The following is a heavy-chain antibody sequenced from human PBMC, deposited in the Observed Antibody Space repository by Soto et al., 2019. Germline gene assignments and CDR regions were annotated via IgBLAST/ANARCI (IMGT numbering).Heavy chain of an antibody. Sequence: QVQLVESGGGVVQPGRSLRLSCAASGFTFSSYGMHWVRQAPGKGLEWVAVISYDGSNKYYADSVKGRFTISRDNSKNTLYLQMNSLRAEDTAVYYCAKVDHIFTGYYRGAFDIWGQGTMVTVSS. V-gene: IGHV3-30*18. J-gene: IGHJ3*02. D-gene: IGHD3-9*01. CDR2: ISYDGSNK. CDR3: AKVDHIFTGYYRGAFDI. CDR1: GFTFSSYG.